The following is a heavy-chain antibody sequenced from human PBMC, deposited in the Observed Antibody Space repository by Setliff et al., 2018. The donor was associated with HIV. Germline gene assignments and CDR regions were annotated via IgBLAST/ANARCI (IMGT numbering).Heavy chain of an antibody. V-gene: IGHV4-34*01. CDR3: ARAQIAAPRPYEY. D-gene: IGHD6-6*01. J-gene: IGHJ4*02. CDR2: INHRGIA. Sequence: SETLSLTCAVYGGSFSGYYWSWIRQSPSGLEWIGEINHRGIANSSPSLKSRVTISIDTSKNQFSLRLTSVTAADTALYYCARAQIAAPRPYEYWGQGTLVTVSS. CDR1: GGSFSGYY.